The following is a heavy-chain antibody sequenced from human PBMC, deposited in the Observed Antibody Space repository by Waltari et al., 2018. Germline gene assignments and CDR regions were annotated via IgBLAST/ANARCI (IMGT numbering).Heavy chain of an antibody. Sequence: QVQLQQWGAGLLKPSETLSLTCAVSGGSFSGYYWSWTRQPPGKGLEWIGEINHSGSTNYNPSLKSRVTISVDTSKNQFSLKLSSVTAADTAVYYCARGGRRINTQIDYWGQGTLVTVSS. J-gene: IGHJ4*02. CDR1: GGSFSGYY. D-gene: IGHD2-15*01. V-gene: IGHV4-34*01. CDR3: ARGGRRINTQIDY. CDR2: INHSGST.